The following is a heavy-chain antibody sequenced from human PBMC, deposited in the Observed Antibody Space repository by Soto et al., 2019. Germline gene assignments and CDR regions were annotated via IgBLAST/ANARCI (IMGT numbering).Heavy chain of an antibody. Sequence: QVQLVQSGSEVKKPGSSVKVSCKTSGGTLSSFAISWVRQAPGQGLEWVGTFIPVVGMAKYGQNFQGRVTITADQSTNTLFMELSSLTYEDTAIYYWANGHVNYFYYGMVLWGQGTTVAVAS. CDR3: ANGHVNYFYYGMVL. V-gene: IGHV1-69*04. CDR2: FIPVVGMA. J-gene: IGHJ6*02. CDR1: GGTLSSFA.